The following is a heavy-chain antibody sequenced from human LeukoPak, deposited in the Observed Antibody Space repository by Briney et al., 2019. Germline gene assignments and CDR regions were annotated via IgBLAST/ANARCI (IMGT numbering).Heavy chain of an antibody. J-gene: IGHJ4*02. V-gene: IGHV3-48*03. Sequence: GGSLRLSCAASGFTFSSYEMNWVRQAPGKGLEWVSYISSSGSTIYYADSVKGRFTISRDNSKNTLYLQMNSLRAEDTAVYYCAKALYGSGRKSFDYWGQGTLVTVSS. CDR3: AKALYGSGRKSFDY. D-gene: IGHD3-10*01. CDR1: GFTFSSYE. CDR2: ISSSGSTI.